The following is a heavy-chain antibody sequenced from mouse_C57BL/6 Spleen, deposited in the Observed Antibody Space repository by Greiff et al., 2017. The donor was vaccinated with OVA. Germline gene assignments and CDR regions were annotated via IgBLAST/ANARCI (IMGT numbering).Heavy chain of an antibody. J-gene: IGHJ4*01. D-gene: IGHD2-3*01. CDR3: VREGYDGYYDAMDY. CDR1: GFTFNTYA. Sequence: EVHLVESGGGLVQPTGSLKLSCAASGFTFNTYAMHWVRQAPGKGLEWVARIRSKSSNYATYYADSVKDRLTISRDDSQSMLYLQMNNLKTEDTAMYYCVREGYDGYYDAMDYWGQGTSVTVSS. CDR2: IRSKSSNYAT. V-gene: IGHV10-3*01.